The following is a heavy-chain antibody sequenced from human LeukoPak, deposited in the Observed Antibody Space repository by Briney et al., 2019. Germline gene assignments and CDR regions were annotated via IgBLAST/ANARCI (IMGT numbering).Heavy chain of an antibody. J-gene: IGHJ6*02. V-gene: IGHV4-30-4*01. CDR2: IYYSGST. CDR1: GGSISSGDYY. D-gene: IGHD6-19*01. Sequence: SQTLSLTCTVSGGSISSGDYYWSWIRQPPGKGLEWIGYIYYSGSTSYNPSLKSRVSISVDTSKNQFSLKLSSVTAADTAVYYCARDSLPKYSSGWYEGYYYYYYGMDVWGQGTTVTVSS. CDR3: ARDSLPKYSSGWYEGYYYYYYGMDV.